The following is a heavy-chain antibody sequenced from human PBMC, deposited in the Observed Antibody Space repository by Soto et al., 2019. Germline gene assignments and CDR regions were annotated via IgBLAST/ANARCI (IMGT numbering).Heavy chain of an antibody. CDR1: GGSISSGGYY. Sequence: QVQLQESGPGLVKPSQTLSLTCTVSGGSISSGGYYWTWIRQHPGKVLELIGYIYYSGTTDYNPSLKSRLTISVDTSKNQFSLKLSSVTAAATAVYYCAREPSIWGQGTLVTVSS. CDR2: IYYSGTT. J-gene: IGHJ4*02. CDR3: AREPSI. V-gene: IGHV4-31*03.